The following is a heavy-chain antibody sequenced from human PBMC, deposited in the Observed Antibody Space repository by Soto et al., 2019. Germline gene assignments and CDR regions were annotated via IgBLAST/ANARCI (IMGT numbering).Heavy chain of an antibody. Sequence: QVQLVQSGAEVKKPGASVKVSCKASGYTFTSYAMHWVRQAPGQRLEWMGWINAGNGNTKYSQKFQDRVTITRDTSASTAYMELSSLRYDDTAVYYCARSGFDEWLFLPPYNYYGMDLWGQGTTVTVSS. J-gene: IGHJ6*02. CDR1: GYTFTSYA. CDR2: INAGNGNT. D-gene: IGHD3-3*01. CDR3: ARSGFDEWLFLPPYNYYGMDL. V-gene: IGHV1-3*01.